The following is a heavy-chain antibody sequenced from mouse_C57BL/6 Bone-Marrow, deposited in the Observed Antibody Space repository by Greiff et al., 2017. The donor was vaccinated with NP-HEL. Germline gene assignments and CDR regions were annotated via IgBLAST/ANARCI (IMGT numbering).Heavy chain of an antibody. CDR2: IYPRSGNT. J-gene: IGHJ2*01. D-gene: IGHD1-1*01. CDR3: ASPYYYGSSPFDY. V-gene: IGHV1-81*01. Sequence: VQLQQSGAELARPGASVKLSCKASGYTFTSYGISWVKQRTGQGLEWIGEIYPRSGNTYYNEKFKGKATMTADKSSSTAYMGLRSLTSEDSAVYFCASPYYYGSSPFDYWGQGTTLTVSS. CDR1: GYTFTSYG.